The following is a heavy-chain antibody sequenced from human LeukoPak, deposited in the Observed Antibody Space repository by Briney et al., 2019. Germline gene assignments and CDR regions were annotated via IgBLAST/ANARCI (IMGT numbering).Heavy chain of an antibody. Sequence: SETLSLTCAVYGGSFSGYYWSWIRQPPGKGLEWIGEINHSGSTNYNPSLKSRVTISVDTSKNQFSLKLSSVTAADTAVYYCARGHKRYYYDSRGAFDIWGQGTMVTVSS. D-gene: IGHD3-22*01. CDR2: INHSGST. CDR1: GGSFSGYY. J-gene: IGHJ3*02. V-gene: IGHV4-34*01. CDR3: ARGHKRYYYDSRGAFDI.